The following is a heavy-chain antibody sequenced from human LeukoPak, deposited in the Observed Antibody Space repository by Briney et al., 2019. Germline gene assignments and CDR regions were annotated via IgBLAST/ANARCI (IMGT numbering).Heavy chain of an antibody. CDR1: GLTFSSAW. CDR3: TTEGYCSGGNCYSFDY. CDR2: LKSKTDGGAI. D-gene: IGHD2-15*01. J-gene: IGHJ4*02. V-gene: IGHV3-15*01. Sequence: GGSLRLSCTVSGLTFSSAWMSWVRQAPGKGLEWVGRLKSKTDGGAIDYAAPVKGRFTISRDDSKNMLWLQMNSLKTEDTAVYFCTTEGYCSGGNCYSFDYWGQGTLVTVSS.